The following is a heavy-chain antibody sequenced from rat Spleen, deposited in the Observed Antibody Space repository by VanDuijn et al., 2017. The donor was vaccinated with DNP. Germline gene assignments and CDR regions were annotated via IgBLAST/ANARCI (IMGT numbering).Heavy chain of an antibody. V-gene: IGHV5-31*01. Sequence: EVQLVESGGGLVQPGRSLKLSCAVSGFMFSNYWMTWIRQAPGKGLEWVASISNTGDNTYYSDSVKGRFSLSRDNAKSTLYLQMNSLRSEDTATYYCTRGATTVVSAYWGQGTLVTVSS. CDR1: GFMFSNYW. CDR2: ISNTGDNT. CDR3: TRGATTVVSAY. D-gene: IGHD1-1*01. J-gene: IGHJ3*01.